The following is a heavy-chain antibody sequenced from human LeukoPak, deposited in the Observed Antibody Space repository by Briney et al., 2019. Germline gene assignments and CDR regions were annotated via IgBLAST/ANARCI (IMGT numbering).Heavy chain of an antibody. CDR3: ARGGTNFDY. J-gene: IGHJ4*02. CDR2: ISSSSSTI. CDR1: GFTFSSYS. V-gene: IGHV3-48*01. D-gene: IGHD2-15*01. Sequence: GGSLRLSCAASGFTFSSYSVNWVRQAPGKGLEWVSYISSSSSTIYYADSVKGRFTISRDNAKNSLYLQMNGLRAEDTAVYYCARGGTNFDYWGQGTLVSVSS.